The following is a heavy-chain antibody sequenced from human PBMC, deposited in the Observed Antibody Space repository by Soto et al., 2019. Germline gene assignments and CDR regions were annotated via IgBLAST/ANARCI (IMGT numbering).Heavy chain of an antibody. CDR1: GFTFSSYS. Sequence: GGSLRLSCAASGFTFSSYSMNWVRQAPGKGLEWVSSISSSSSYIYYADSVKGRFTISRDNAKNSLYLQMNSLRAEDTAAYYCARDYCTNGVCYPPDAFDIWGQGTMVTVSS. D-gene: IGHD2-8*01. V-gene: IGHV3-21*01. J-gene: IGHJ3*02. CDR2: ISSSSSYI. CDR3: ARDYCTNGVCYPPDAFDI.